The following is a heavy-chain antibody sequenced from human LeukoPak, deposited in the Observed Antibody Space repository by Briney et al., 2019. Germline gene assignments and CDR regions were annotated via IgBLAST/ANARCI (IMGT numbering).Heavy chain of an antibody. J-gene: IGHJ4*02. V-gene: IGHV3-15*01. CDR2: IKSKTDGGTT. Sequence: GGSLRLSCATSGFTFSNAWMSWVRQAPGKGLEWVGRIKSKTDGGTTDYAAPVKGRFAISRDDSKNTLYLQMNSLKTEDTAVYYCATDYGSGSYHYFNYWGQGTLVTVSS. CDR3: ATDYGSGSYHYFNY. D-gene: IGHD3-10*01. CDR1: GFTFSNAW.